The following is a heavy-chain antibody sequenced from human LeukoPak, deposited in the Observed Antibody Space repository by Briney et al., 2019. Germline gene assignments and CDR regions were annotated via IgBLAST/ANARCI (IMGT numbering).Heavy chain of an antibody. CDR1: GYTFTIYY. V-gene: IGHV1-46*01. D-gene: IGHD3-3*01. Sequence: GASVKVSCKASGYTFTIYYMHWVRQAPGQGLEWMGIINPSGGSTSYAQKFQGRVTMTRDTSTSTVYMELSSLRSEDTAVYYCARDGDYDFWSGYYTGTNWFDPWGQGTLVTVSS. CDR3: ARDGDYDFWSGYYTGTNWFDP. J-gene: IGHJ5*02. CDR2: INPSGGST.